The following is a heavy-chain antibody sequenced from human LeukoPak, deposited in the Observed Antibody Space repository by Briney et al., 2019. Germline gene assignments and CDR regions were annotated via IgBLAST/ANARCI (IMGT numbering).Heavy chain of an antibody. J-gene: IGHJ4*02. V-gene: IGHV4-39*07. CDR3: ARSELTSYFDY. D-gene: IGHD1-26*01. CDR2: IYYSGST. Sequence: SETLSLTCTVSGGSINSSSYYWGWIRQPPGKGLEWIGSIYYSGSTYYNPSLKSRVTISVDTSKNQFSLKLSSVTAADTAVYYCARSELTSYFDYWGQGTLVTVSS. CDR1: GGSINSSSYY.